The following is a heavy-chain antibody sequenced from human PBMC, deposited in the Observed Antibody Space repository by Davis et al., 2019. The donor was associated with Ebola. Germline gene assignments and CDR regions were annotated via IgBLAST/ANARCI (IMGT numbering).Heavy chain of an antibody. CDR1: GGSISSSSYY. Sequence: MPSETLSLTCTVSGGSISSSSYYWGWIRQPPGKGLEWIGSIYYSGSTYYNPSLKSRVTISVDTSKNQFSLELSSVTAADTAVYYCASTIAVAWESYLDNWGQGTLVTVSS. CDR3: ASTIAVAWESYLDN. CDR2: IYYSGST. D-gene: IGHD6-19*01. J-gene: IGHJ4*02. V-gene: IGHV4-39*07.